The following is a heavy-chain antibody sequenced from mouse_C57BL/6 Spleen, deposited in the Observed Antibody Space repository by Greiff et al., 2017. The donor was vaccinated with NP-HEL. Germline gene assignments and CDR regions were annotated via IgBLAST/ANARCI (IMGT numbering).Heavy chain of an antibody. CDR3: ASGIYDGYYWFAY. CDR2: INPYNGGT. Sequence: VQLQQSGPVLVKPGASVQMSCKASGYTFTDYYMNWVKQSHGKSLEWIGVINPYNGGTSYNQQFKGTATLTVDKSSSTAYMELNSLTSEDSAVYYCASGIYDGYYWFAYWGQGTLVTVSA. D-gene: IGHD2-3*01. CDR1: GYTFTDYY. J-gene: IGHJ3*01. V-gene: IGHV1-19*01.